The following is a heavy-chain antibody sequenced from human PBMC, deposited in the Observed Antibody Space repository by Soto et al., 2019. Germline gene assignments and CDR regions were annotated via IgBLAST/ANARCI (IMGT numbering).Heavy chain of an antibody. Sequence: VQLVQSGAEVKTGSSVKVSCKASGGTFNKFAFSWVRQAPGQGFEWMGGIIPVFRSANYAQRFRGRITITADEYTSTVYLYLNDLRSDDTAVYYCARRYCASDNCPLFYYFVDLWGLGTTVTVSS. CDR3: ARRYCASDNCPLFYYFVDL. CDR1: GGTFNKFA. V-gene: IGHV1-69*01. J-gene: IGHJ6*02. D-gene: IGHD2-21*02. CDR2: IIPVFRSA.